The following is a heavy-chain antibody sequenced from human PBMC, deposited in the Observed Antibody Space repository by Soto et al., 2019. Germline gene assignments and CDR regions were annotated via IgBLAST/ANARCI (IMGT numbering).Heavy chain of an antibody. D-gene: IGHD6-6*01. CDR1: GDSISRGGYS. V-gene: IGHV4-30-2*01. Sequence: TLSLTCAVSGDSISRGGYSWTWIRQPPGKALEWIGNIYDSGSTSYNPSLKRRVTMSVDTSKNQFSLRLTSVTAADTAVYFCARGSSSYYDYGMDVWGQGTTVTVSS. J-gene: IGHJ6*02. CDR3: ARGSSSYYDYGMDV. CDR2: IYDSGST.